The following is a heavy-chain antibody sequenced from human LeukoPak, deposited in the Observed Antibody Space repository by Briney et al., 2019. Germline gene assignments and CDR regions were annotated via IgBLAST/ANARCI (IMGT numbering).Heavy chain of an antibody. CDR2: ISYDGSNK. Sequence: PGGSLRLSCAASGFTFSSYAMHWVRQAPGKGLEWVAVISYDGSNKYYADSVKGRFTISRDNSKNTLYLQMNRLRVEDTAVYYCARDSGGYNGILYYFDYWGQGTLVTVSS. CDR1: GFTFSSYA. V-gene: IGHV3-30*04. D-gene: IGHD5-24*01. CDR3: ARDSGGYNGILYYFDY. J-gene: IGHJ4*02.